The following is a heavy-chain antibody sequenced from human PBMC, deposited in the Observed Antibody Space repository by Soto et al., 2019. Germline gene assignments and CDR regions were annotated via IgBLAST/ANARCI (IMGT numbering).Heavy chain of an antibody. D-gene: IGHD3-22*01. Sequence: GGSQRLSCAASGFTVIYYIMNWVRPNKGKGLEWVSYISSSSSTIYYADSVKGRFTISRDNAKNTLYLQMNSLRAEDTAVYYCARVPNYYDSSGPSYGMDVWGQGTTVTVS. CDR1: GFTVIYYI. CDR3: ARVPNYYDSSGPSYGMDV. J-gene: IGHJ6*02. V-gene: IGHV3-48*01. CDR2: ISSSSSTI.